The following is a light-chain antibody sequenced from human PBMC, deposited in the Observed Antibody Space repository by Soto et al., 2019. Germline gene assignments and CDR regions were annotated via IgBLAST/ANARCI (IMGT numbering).Light chain of an antibody. J-gene: IGLJ2*01. CDR2: GDT. Sequence: QSVLAQPPSVSGAPGQRISISCTGSTSNIGAGFDVFWYQHFPGTAPKLLIHGDTIRPSGVPDRFSGSKSGTSASLAITGLQAEDEADYYCLSYDSSLSGSVFXGGTKVTVL. CDR1: TSNIGAGFD. CDR3: LSYDSSLSGSV. V-gene: IGLV1-40*01.